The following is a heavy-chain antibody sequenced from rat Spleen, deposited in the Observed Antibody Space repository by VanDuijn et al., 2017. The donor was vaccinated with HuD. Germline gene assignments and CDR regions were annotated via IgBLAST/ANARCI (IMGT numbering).Heavy chain of an antibody. D-gene: IGHD1-1*01. Sequence: EVQLQESGPGLVKPSQSLSLTCSLNGYSISSSYRWNWIRKFPGNKMEWMGYINYSGSTTYNPSLKSRISITRDSSKNQIFLQVNSVSSEDTATYYCARSDGVHYYLPFADWGQGTLVTASS. J-gene: IGHJ3*01. V-gene: IGHV3-3*01. CDR1: GYSISSSYR. CDR2: INYSGST. CDR3: ARSDGVHYYLPFAD.